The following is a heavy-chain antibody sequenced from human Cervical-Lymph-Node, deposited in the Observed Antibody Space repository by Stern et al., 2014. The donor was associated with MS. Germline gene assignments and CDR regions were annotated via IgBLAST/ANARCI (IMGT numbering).Heavy chain of an antibody. Sequence: VPLVQSGGGLVKPGGSLRLSCSASGFSFSSYNMNWVRQAPGKGLEWVSSISSSSIYIYYADSVKGRFTISRDNAKNSLYLQMNSLRAEDTAVYYCVKTRIIGSTYDHWGQGTLVTVSS. CDR3: VKTRIIGSTYDH. CDR2: ISSSSIYI. J-gene: IGHJ4*02. V-gene: IGHV3-21*01. CDR1: GFSFSSYN. D-gene: IGHD1-7*01.